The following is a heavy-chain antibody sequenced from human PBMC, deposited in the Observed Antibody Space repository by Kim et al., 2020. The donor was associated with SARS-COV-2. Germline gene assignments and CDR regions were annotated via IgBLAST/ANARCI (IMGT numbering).Heavy chain of an antibody. Sequence: GGSLRLSCAASGFTFSNAWMSWVRQAPGKGLEWVGRIKSKTDGGTTDYAAPVKGRFTISRDDSKNTLYLQMNSLKTEDTAVYYCTATHWSIVVVTAMDYWGQGTLVTVSS. CDR3: TATHWSIVVVTAMDY. D-gene: IGHD2-21*02. J-gene: IGHJ4*02. CDR2: IKSKTDGGTT. CDR1: GFTFSNAW. V-gene: IGHV3-15*01.